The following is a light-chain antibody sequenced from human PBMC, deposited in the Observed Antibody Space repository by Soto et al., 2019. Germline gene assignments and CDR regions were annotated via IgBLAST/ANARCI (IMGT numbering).Light chain of an antibody. CDR3: QQSYNSPPIT. Sequence: DIQMTQSPSSLSASVGDRVTITCLASQSISSYLNWYQQKPGKAPKLLIYAASNLQSGVPSRFRGSGSGTDFTLTISSLQPEDFATYYCQQSYNSPPITFGQGTRLEI. V-gene: IGKV1-39*01. J-gene: IGKJ5*01. CDR1: QSISSY. CDR2: AAS.